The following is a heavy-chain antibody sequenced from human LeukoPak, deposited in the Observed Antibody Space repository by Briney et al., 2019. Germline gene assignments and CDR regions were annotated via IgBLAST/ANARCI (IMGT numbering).Heavy chain of an antibody. D-gene: IGHD2-15*01. Sequence: GRSLRLSCAASGFKFGDFAMSWVRQTPGKGLEWVSGISASGANTYYAASVKGRFTSSRDNSNNTLFLQMFNLRAEDAAVYYCAKVGENVLRIYPHSYYFDTWGQGTLVAVSS. CDR2: ISASGANT. J-gene: IGHJ4*02. CDR3: AKVGENVLRIYPHSYYFDT. CDR1: GFKFGDFA. V-gene: IGHV3-23*01.